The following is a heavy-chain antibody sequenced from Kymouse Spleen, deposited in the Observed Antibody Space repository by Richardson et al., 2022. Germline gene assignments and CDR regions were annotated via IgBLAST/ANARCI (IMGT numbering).Heavy chain of an antibody. Sequence: QVQLVESGGGVVQPGRSLRLSCAASGFTFSSYGMHWVRQAPGKGLEWVAVISYDGSNKYYADSVKGRFTISRDNSKNTLYLQMNSLRAEDTAVYYCAKEESSGWYDYWGQGTLVTVSS. V-gene: IGHV3-30*18. D-gene: IGHD6-19*01. J-gene: IGHJ4*02. CDR3: AKEESSGWYDY. CDR1: GFTFSSYG. CDR2: ISYDGSNK.